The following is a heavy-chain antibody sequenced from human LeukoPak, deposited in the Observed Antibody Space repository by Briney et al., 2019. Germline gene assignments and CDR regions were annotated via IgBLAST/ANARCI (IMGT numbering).Heavy chain of an antibody. Sequence: GGSLRLSCAASGFTFSSFAMHWVRQAPGKGLEWVAVISYEGSDKYYAESVKGRLTISRDNSKNTLYMHMNRLRAEDTAVYYCARDSGGSPFDIWGQGTMVTVSS. CDR2: ISYEGSDK. D-gene: IGHD1-26*01. CDR3: ARDSGGSPFDI. CDR1: GFTFSSFA. J-gene: IGHJ3*02. V-gene: IGHV3-30-3*01.